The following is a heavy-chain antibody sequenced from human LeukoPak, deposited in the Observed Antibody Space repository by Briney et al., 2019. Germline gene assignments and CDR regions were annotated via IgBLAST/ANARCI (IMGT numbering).Heavy chain of an antibody. V-gene: IGHV4-59*08. CDR1: GGSISNSY. D-gene: IGHD1-26*01. Sequence: SEALSLTCTVSGGSISNSYWSWVRQPPGKGLEWIGHIYSSGSTTYSPSLKSRVTMSVDTSKNQFSLKLTSVTAADTAVYYCARHRSDGTYPLDYWGQGALVTVSS. J-gene: IGHJ4*02. CDR2: IYSSGST. CDR3: ARHRSDGTYPLDY.